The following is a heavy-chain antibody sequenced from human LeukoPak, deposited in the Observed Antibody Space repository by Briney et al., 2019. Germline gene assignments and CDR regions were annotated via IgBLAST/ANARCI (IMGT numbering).Heavy chain of an antibody. CDR2: IIPIFGTA. J-gene: IGHJ6*02. Sequence: RASVKVSCKASGGTFSSYAISWVRQAPGQGLEWMGGIIPIFGTANYAQKFQGRVTITADESTSTAYMELSSLRSEDTAVYYCASVYKYGMDVWGQGTTVIVSS. V-gene: IGHV1-69*13. CDR1: GGTFSSYA. CDR3: ASVYKYGMDV.